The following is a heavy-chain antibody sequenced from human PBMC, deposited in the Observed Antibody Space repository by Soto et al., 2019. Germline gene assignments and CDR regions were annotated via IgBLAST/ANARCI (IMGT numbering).Heavy chain of an antibody. V-gene: IGHV3-23*01. J-gene: IGHJ4*02. D-gene: IGHD5-18*01. Sequence: GGSLRLSXAASGFTFSSYGMHWVRQAPGKGLEWVSAISGSGGSTYYADSVKGRFTISRDNSKNTLYLQMNSLRAEDTAVYYCAKDRLTADTAMVPDYWGQGTLVTVSS. CDR1: GFTFSSYG. CDR2: ISGSGGST. CDR3: AKDRLTADTAMVPDY.